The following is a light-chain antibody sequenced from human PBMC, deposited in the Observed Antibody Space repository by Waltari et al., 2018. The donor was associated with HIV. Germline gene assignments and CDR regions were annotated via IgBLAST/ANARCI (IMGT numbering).Light chain of an antibody. J-gene: IGLJ2*01. V-gene: IGLV1-44*01. Sequence: QSVLTQPPSASGTPGQRVTISCSGSSSHIGSNTVSWYRQLPGTAPKILMYNNNQRPSGVPDRFSGSKSGTSASLAISGLQSEDEANYYCAAWDDSLNGVVFGGGTKLTVL. CDR1: SSHIGSNT. CDR3: AAWDDSLNGVV. CDR2: NNN.